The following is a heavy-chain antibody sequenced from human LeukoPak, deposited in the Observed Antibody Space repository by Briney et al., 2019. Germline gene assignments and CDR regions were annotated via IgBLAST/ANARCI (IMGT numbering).Heavy chain of an antibody. CDR1: GFTFSSYG. D-gene: IGHD5-12*01. V-gene: IGHV3-30*03. Sequence: GGSLRLSCAASGFTFSSYGMHWVRQAPGKGLEWVAVISYDGSNKYYADSVKGRFTISRDNSKNTLYLQMNSLRAEDTAVYYCARDIVATMNNWFDPWGQGTLVTVSS. CDR2: ISYDGSNK. J-gene: IGHJ5*02. CDR3: ARDIVATMNNWFDP.